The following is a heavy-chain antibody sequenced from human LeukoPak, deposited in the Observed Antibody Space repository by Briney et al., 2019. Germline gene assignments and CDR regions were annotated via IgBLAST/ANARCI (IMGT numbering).Heavy chain of an antibody. CDR1: GFTFSSYE. CDR2: ISSSGSTI. Sequence: PGGSLRPACAASGFTFSSYEMNWVRQAPGKGLEWVSYISSSGSTIYYADSVKGRFTISRDNAKNSLYLQMNSLRAEDTAVYYCARSNPDLDFDYWGQGRLLTVSS. J-gene: IGHJ4*02. V-gene: IGHV3-48*03. CDR3: ARSNPDLDFDY.